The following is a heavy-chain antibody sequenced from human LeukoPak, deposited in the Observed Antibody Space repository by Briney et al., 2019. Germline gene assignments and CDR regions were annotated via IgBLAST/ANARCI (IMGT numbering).Heavy chain of an antibody. CDR2: VNPNSGRT. CDR3: ARDRLIGGSGVDY. Sequence: ASVKVSCKASGYTFTGYYMHRVRQAPGQGLEWMGWVNPNSGRTHYAQRFLGRVTMTRDTSINTAYMELTMLRSDDTAVFYCARDRLIGGSGVDYWGQGTLVTVSS. D-gene: IGHD3-10*01. J-gene: IGHJ4*02. V-gene: IGHV1-2*02. CDR1: GYTFTGYY.